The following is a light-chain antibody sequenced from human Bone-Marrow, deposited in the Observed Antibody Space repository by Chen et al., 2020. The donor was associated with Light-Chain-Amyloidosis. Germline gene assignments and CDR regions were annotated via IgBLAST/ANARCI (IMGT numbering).Light chain of an antibody. CDR2: AAS. V-gene: IGKV1-16*01. CDR3: QQFKSYPIT. Sequence: DIEMTQSPSSLSASVGDRVTITCRATQGINNYLVWSQQEPGKAPNSLIYAASNLHSGVPSRFSGSGSGTYFTLTISSLQPEDFGTYYCQQFKSYPITFGQWTRLEIK. J-gene: IGKJ5*01. CDR1: QGINNY.